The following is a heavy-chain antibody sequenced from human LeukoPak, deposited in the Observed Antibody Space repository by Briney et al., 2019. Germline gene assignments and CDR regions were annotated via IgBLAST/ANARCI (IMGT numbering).Heavy chain of an antibody. CDR2: MNPNSGNT. J-gene: IGHJ3*02. CDR3: AKSGTKGRGAFDI. D-gene: IGHD1-14*01. CDR1: GYTFTGYY. Sequence: GASVKVSCKASGYTFTGYYMHWVRQAPGQGLEWMGWMNPNSGNTGYAQKFQGRVTMTRNTSISTAYMELSSLRSEDTAVYYCAKSGTKGRGAFDIWGPGTMVTVSS. V-gene: IGHV1-8*02.